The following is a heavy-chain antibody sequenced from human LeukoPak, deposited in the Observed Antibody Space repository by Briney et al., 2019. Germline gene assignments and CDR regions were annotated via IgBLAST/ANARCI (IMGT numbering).Heavy chain of an antibody. D-gene: IGHD1-26*01. CDR1: GFYISSGYY. J-gene: IGHJ4*02. CDR3: AREEGATQDAN. CDR2: VYHTAGT. Sequence: SETLSLTRTVSGFYISSGYYWAWLRQPPGKGLEWVGSVYHTAGTYYTPSLKSRVTISVDTSRNQFSLRLRSVTAADTAVYYCAREEGATQDANWGQGTLVLVSS. V-gene: IGHV4-38-2*02.